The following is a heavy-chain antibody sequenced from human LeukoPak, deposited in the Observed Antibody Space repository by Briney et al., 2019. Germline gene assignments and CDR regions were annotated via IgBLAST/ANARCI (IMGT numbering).Heavy chain of an antibody. D-gene: IGHD3-10*01. CDR2: INPSGGST. Sequence: ASVKVSCKASGYTFTSYYMHWVRQAPGQGLEWMGIINPSGGSTSYAQKFQGRVTMTRDTSTSTVYMELSSLRSEDTAVYYCARRPMVRGVIGGPGDIFDYWGQGTLVTVSS. V-gene: IGHV1-46*01. CDR3: ARRPMVRGVIGGPGDIFDY. CDR1: GYTFTSYY. J-gene: IGHJ4*02.